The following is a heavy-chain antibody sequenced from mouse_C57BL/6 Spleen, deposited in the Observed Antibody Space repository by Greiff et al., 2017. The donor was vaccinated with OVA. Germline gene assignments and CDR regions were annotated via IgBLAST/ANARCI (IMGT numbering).Heavy chain of an antibody. D-gene: IGHD1-1*01. CDR1: GYTFTDYE. V-gene: IGHV1-15*01. CDR3: TRGLLRDYWYFDV. Sequence: VQLQQSGAELVRPGASVSLSCKASGYTFTDYEMHWVKQTPVHGLEWIGAIDPETGGTAYNQKFKGKAILTADKSSSTAYMELRSLTSEDSAVYYCTRGLLRDYWYFDVWGTGTTVTVSS. J-gene: IGHJ1*03. CDR2: IDPETGGT.